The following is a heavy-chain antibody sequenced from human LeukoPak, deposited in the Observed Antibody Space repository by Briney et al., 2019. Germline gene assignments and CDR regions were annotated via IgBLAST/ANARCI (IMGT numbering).Heavy chain of an antibody. CDR1: GFTFSSYW. J-gene: IGHJ4*02. CDR3: ARGQWIQLWHPDY. V-gene: IGHV3-7*01. D-gene: IGHD5-18*01. CDR2: IKQDGSEK. Sequence: GGSLRLSCAASGFTFSSYWMSWVRQAPGKGLEWVANIKQDGSEKYYVDSVKGRFTISRDNAKNSLYLQMNSLRAEDTAVYYCARGQWIQLWHPDYWGQGTLVTVSS.